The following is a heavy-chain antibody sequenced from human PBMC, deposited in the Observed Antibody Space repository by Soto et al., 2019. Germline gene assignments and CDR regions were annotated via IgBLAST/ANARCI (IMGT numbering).Heavy chain of an antibody. CDR2: IIPIFGTA. CDR1: GGTFTRYA. V-gene: IGHV1-69*13. J-gene: IGHJ6*02. D-gene: IGHD3-10*01. Sequence: SVKVSCKASGGTFTRYALTWVLQAPAQGIEWMGGIIPIFGTANYAQKFQGRVTITAEESTSTAYMELSSVSSEDTAVYYCARSHDPAYGSGSYYNYYCYGLAVCGQGTTVXVSS. CDR3: ARSHDPAYGSGSYYNYYCYGLAV.